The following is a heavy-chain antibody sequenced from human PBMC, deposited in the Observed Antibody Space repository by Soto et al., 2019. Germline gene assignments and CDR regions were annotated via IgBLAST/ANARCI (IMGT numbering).Heavy chain of an antibody. CDR1: GGSISSGGYS. V-gene: IGHV4-30-2*01. Sequence: PSETLSLTCTVSGGSISSGGYSWSWIRQPPGKGLEWIGYMYHSASTYYNPSLKSRVTISIDRSKNQFSLKLSSVTAADTAVYYGARGPDCWGQRTLGSLSS. CDR3: ARGPDC. J-gene: IGHJ4*02. CDR2: MYHSAST.